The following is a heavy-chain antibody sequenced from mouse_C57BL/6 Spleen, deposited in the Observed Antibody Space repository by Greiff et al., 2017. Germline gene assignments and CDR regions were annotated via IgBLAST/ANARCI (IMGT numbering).Heavy chain of an antibody. CDR2: IDPESGDT. CDR1: GFNIKDDY. J-gene: IGHJ3*01. CDR3: TGIYYYGGSGCAY. V-gene: IGHV14-4*01. Sequence: VHVKQSGAELVRPGASVKLSCTASGFNIKDDYMHWVKQRPEQGLEWIGWIDPESGDTEYASKFQGKATITADTSSNTAYLQLSSLTSEDTAVYYCTGIYYYGGSGCAYWGKGTLVTVSA. D-gene: IGHD1-1*01.